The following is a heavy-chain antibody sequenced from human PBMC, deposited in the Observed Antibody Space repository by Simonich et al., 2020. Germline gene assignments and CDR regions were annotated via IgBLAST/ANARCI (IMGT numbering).Heavy chain of an antibody. J-gene: IGHJ4*02. CDR3: ARDGERYCGGDCYSYFDY. D-gene: IGHD2-21*02. CDR1: GFTFSSYA. CDR2: TTYDGRNK. V-gene: IGHV3-30*07. Sequence: QVQLVESGGGVVQPGRSLRLSCAASGFTFSSYAMHWVRQAPGKGLEWVAFTTYDGRNKYYAEAVKGRFTIARDNAKNTLYLQRNSLRAEDTAVYYCARDGERYCGGDCYSYFDYWGQGTLVTVSS.